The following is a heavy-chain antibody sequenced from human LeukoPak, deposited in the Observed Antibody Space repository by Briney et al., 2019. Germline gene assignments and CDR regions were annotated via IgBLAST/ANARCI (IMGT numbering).Heavy chain of an antibody. D-gene: IGHD6-13*01. V-gene: IGHV3-48*01. CDR2: ISSSSSTI. CDR1: GSTFSSYS. CDR3: ARGKSSSWYFHY. J-gene: IGHJ4*02. Sequence: GGSLRLSCAASGSTFSSYSMNWVRQAPGKGLEWVSYISSSSSTIYYAGSVKGRFTISRDNAKNSLYLQMNSLRAEDTAVYYCARGKSSSWYFHYWGQGTLVTVSS.